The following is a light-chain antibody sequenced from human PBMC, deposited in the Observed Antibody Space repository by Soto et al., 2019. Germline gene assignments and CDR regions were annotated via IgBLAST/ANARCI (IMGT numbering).Light chain of an antibody. CDR1: DSNIGNHY. CDR2: DDN. V-gene: IGLV1-51*01. CDR3: GTWDSSLTAVL. Sequence: QSVLTQPPSVSAAPGQKVTISCSGIDSNIGNHYVSWYQQLPGTAPKLLIYDDNKRPSGIPGRFSGSKSGTSATLGITGLQTGDEAHYYCGTWDSSLTAVLFGGGTKLTVL. J-gene: IGLJ2*01.